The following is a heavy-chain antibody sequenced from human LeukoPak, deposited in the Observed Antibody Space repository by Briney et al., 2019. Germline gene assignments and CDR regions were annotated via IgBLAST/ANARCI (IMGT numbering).Heavy chain of an antibody. CDR3: ARDTRSYDSSGYYFFDF. Sequence: SETLSLTCTVSGASIRRYYWNWLRQPPGKGLEWIGYINYSGSTNSNPSLKSRATISMDTSRHHFSLKLSSVTAADTAVYYCARDTRSYDSSGYYFFDFWSQGTLVTVSS. CDR1: GASIRRYY. CDR2: INYSGST. V-gene: IGHV4-59*01. D-gene: IGHD3-22*01. J-gene: IGHJ4*02.